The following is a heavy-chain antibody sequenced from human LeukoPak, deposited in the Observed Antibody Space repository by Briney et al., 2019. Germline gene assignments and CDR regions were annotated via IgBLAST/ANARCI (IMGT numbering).Heavy chain of an antibody. V-gene: IGHV1-2*02. J-gene: IGHJ4*02. CDR3: ARGPYSSSWPFDY. Sequence: ASVKVSRKASGYTFTGYYMHCVRQAPGQGLEWMGWINPNSGGTNYAQKFQGRVTMTRDTSISTAYMELSRLRSDDTAVYYCARGPYSSSWPFDYWGQGTLVTVSS. CDR1: GYTFTGYY. CDR2: INPNSGGT. D-gene: IGHD6-13*01.